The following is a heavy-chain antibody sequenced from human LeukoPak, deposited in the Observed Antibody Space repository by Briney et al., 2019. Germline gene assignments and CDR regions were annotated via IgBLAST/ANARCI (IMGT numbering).Heavy chain of an antibody. V-gene: IGHV1-2*02. D-gene: IGHD3-10*01. J-gene: IGHJ4*02. CDR2: IDPHNGAR. CDR1: GYTCTSYY. CDR3: ARGLRGSFPPWGY. Sequence: ASVKVSCKASGYTCTSYYMHWVRHPPGQGLGWMGWIDPHNGARKSDQKFQGRVTMARDTSVSTVYIDLTSLTSDATAFYFCARGLRGSFPPWGYWGQGTLVTVSS.